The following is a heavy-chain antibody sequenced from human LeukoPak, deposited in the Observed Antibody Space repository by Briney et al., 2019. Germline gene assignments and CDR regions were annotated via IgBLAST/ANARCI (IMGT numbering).Heavy chain of an antibody. D-gene: IGHD3-22*01. J-gene: IGHJ4*02. CDR1: GGSISSRSYY. CDR2: IYYSGST. Sequence: SETLSLTCTVSGGSISSRSYYWGWIRQPPGKGLEWIGSIYYSGSTYYNPSLKSRVTISVDTSKKQFSLKLSSVTAADTAVYYCARHRTIYYDNGGYWVWGQGTLVTVSS. CDR3: ARHRTIYYDNGGYWV. V-gene: IGHV4-39*01.